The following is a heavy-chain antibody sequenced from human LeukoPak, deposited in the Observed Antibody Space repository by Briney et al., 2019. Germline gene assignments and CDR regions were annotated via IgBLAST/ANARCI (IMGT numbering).Heavy chain of an antibody. Sequence: GGSLRLSCAASGFTFSSYSMNWVRQAPGKGLEWVSSISSSSSYIYYADSVKGRFTISRDNAKNSLYLQMNSLRAEDTAVYYCPRGDSSGYYPYYFDYWGQGTLVTVSS. D-gene: IGHD3-22*01. CDR1: GFTFSSYS. CDR2: ISSSSSYI. CDR3: PRGDSSGYYPYYFDY. V-gene: IGHV3-21*01. J-gene: IGHJ4*02.